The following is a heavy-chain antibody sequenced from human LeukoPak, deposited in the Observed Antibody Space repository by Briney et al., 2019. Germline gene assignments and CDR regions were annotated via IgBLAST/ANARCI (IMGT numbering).Heavy chain of an antibody. Sequence: SETLSLTCTVSGYSISSGYYWGWIRQPPGKGLEWIGSIYHSGSTYYNPSLKSRVTISVDTSKNQFSLKLSSVTAADTAVYFCARGGGYCSGGRCFLDAFNIWGQGTMVTVSS. J-gene: IGHJ3*02. CDR3: ARGGGYCSGGRCFLDAFNI. D-gene: IGHD2-15*01. V-gene: IGHV4-38-2*02. CDR2: IYHSGST. CDR1: GYSISSGYY.